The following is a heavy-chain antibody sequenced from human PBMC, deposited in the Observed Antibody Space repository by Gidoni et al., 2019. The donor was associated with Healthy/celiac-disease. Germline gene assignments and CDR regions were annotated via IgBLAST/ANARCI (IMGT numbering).Heavy chain of an antibody. J-gene: IGHJ4*02. D-gene: IGHD1-26*01. Sequence: EVQLVETGGGLIQPGGSLRLSCAASGFTVSSNYMIWVRQAPGKGLGGVSVIYSGGSTYYADSVKGRFTISRENSKNTLYLQMNSLRAEDTAVYYCARDGRGIGGKSYWGQGTLVTVSS. CDR3: ARDGRGIGGKSY. CDR1: GFTVSSNY. V-gene: IGHV3-53*02. CDR2: IYSGGST.